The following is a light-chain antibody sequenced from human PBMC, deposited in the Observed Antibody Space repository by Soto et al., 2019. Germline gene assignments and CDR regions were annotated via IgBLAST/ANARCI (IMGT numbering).Light chain of an antibody. CDR2: GNN. CDR3: QSYDDSLSGHVV. V-gene: IGLV1-40*01. Sequence: QSALTQPPSVSEAPGQGVTISCTGGSSDIGAGYVVHWYQQLPGTAPKLLIYGNNNRPSGVPDRFSGSKSGTSASLAITGLQAEDEADYYCQSYDDSLSGHVVFGGGTKVTVL. CDR1: SSDIGAGYV. J-gene: IGLJ2*01.